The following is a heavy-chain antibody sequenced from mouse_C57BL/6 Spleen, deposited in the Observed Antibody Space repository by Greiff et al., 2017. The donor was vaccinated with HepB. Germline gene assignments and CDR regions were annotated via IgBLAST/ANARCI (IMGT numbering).Heavy chain of an antibody. CDR3: AITGTLYYAMDD. V-gene: IGHV5-17*01. Sequence: EVKLVESGGGLVKPGGSLKLSCAASGFTFSDYGMHWVRQAPEKGLEWVAYISSGSSTIYYADTVKGRFTISRDNAKNTLFLQMTSLRAEDTAMYYCAITGTLYYAMDDWGQGTSVTVSS. J-gene: IGHJ4*01. CDR1: GFTFSDYG. D-gene: IGHD4-1*01. CDR2: ISSGSSTI.